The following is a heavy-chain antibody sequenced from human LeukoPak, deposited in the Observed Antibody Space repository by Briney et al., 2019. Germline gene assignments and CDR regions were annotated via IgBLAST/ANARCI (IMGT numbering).Heavy chain of an antibody. CDR2: MDPKSGET. V-gene: IGHV1-2*02. Sequence: GASVKVSCKASGYTFTDYYLHWVRQAPGQGLEWMGWMDPKSGETNHAQKFQGRVLMTRDTSITTAYMDLSRLTSDDTAVYYCALEVYYSDNSAFDYWGQGTLVTVS. CDR3: ALEVYYSDNSAFDY. J-gene: IGHJ4*02. D-gene: IGHD3-22*01. CDR1: GYTFTDYY.